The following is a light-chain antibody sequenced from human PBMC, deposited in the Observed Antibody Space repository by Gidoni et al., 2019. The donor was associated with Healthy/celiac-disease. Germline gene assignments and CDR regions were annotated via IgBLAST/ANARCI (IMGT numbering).Light chain of an antibody. Sequence: DLQMTQSLSSLSASVGDRVTITCQASQDISNYLNLYQQKPGKDPKLLIYDASNLETGVPSRFSRSGSGTDFTFTISSLQPEDIATYYCQQYDNLPPLTFGGGTKVEIK. J-gene: IGKJ4*01. CDR3: QQYDNLPPLT. CDR2: DAS. CDR1: QDISNY. V-gene: IGKV1-33*01.